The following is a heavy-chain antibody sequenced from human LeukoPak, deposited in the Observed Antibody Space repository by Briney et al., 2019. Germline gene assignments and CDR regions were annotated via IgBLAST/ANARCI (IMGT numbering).Heavy chain of an antibody. V-gene: IGHV5-51*01. CDR1: EYSFTNYW. CDR2: ISPGDSDT. J-gene: IGHJ4*02. CDR3: ARSHGSGSYNYFDY. D-gene: IGHD3-10*01. Sequence: GESLKISCKGFEYSFTNYWIGWVRQMPGKGLEWMGIISPGDSDTRYSPSFQGQVSISADKSISTAYLQWSSLKASDTAMYYCARSHGSGSYNYFDYWGQGTLVTVSS.